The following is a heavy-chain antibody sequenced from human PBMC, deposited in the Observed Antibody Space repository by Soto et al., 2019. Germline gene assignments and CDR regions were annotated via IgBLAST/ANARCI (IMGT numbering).Heavy chain of an antibody. V-gene: IGHV4-39*01. Sequence: SETLSLTCTVSGGSISISSYYWGWIRQPPGKGLEWIGSINYSGSTYYNPSLKSRVTISVDTSKNQFSLKLSSVTAADTAVYHCARHRYNYGYFDWFDPWGQGTLVTVSS. CDR2: INYSGST. CDR3: ARHRYNYGYFDWFDP. J-gene: IGHJ5*02. CDR1: GGSISISSYY. D-gene: IGHD5-18*01.